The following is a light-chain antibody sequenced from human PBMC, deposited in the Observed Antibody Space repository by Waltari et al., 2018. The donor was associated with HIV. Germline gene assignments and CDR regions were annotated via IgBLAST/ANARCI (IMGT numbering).Light chain of an antibody. CDR3: LLSYFGVRV. J-gene: IGLJ3*02. V-gene: IGLV7-46*01. CDR1: GGSVSRTHS. CDR2: DTE. Sequence: QVVVTQEPSLSVSPGGTVTITCAPVGGSVSRTHSTHWIQLKPGQAPRTLIYDTEKRHPWTAGRFAGSLIGGRAALMLAGALPDDEAEYYCLLSYFGVRVFGGGTTLTV.